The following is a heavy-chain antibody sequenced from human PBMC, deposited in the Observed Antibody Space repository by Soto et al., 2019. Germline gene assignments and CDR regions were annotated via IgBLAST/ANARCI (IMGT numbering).Heavy chain of an antibody. V-gene: IGHV1-18*01. CDR1: GYTFTSYG. D-gene: IGHD5-18*01. CDR2: ISPYNGDT. Sequence: QVQLVQSGTEVKKPGASVMVSCKTSGYTFTSYGISWVRQAPGQGLEWMGLISPYNGDTIYARKFQGRVIVPADTATSTVYMELRSLRSDDTAVYYCVRDASSGYRGWWDPWGQGTLVTVSS. CDR3: VRDASSGYRGWWDP. J-gene: IGHJ5*02.